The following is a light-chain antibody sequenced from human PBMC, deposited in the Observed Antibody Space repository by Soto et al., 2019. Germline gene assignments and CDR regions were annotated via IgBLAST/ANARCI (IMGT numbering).Light chain of an antibody. V-gene: IGKV1-27*01. CDR2: AAS. Sequence: DIQMTQSPSSLSASVGDRVTITCRASQSISSWLAWFQQKPGKAPSLLIYAASTLQSGVPSRFSGSGSGTDLTLTINDLQPDDVATYYCQKYNNGGPLTFGGGTKVDIK. J-gene: IGKJ4*01. CDR1: QSISSW. CDR3: QKYNNGGPLT.